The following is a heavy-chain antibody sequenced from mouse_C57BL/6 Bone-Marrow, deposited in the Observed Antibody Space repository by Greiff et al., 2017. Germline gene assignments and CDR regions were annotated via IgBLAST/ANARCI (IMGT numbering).Heavy chain of an antibody. D-gene: IGHD3-2*02. CDR3: ATAQATAWFAY. Sequence: VQLQQSGAELVRPGTSVKMSCKASGYTFTNYWIGWAKQRPGHGLEWIGDIYPGGGYTNYNEKFKGKATLTADKSSSTAYMQCSSLTSEDSAIYYCATAQATAWFAYWGQGTLVTVSA. CDR1: GYTFTNYW. J-gene: IGHJ3*01. CDR2: IYPGGGYT. V-gene: IGHV1-63*01.